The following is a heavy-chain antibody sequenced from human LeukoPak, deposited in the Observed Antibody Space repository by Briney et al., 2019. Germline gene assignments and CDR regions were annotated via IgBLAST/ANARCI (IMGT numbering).Heavy chain of an antibody. CDR1: GFTFSSYS. Sequence: GGSLRLSCAASGFTFSSYSMNWVRQAPGKGLEWVSSISSSSSYISYADSVKGRFTISRDNAKNSLYLQMNSLRAEDTAVYYCARGVVTAFDYWGQGTLVTVSS. D-gene: IGHD4-23*01. J-gene: IGHJ4*02. CDR2: ISSSSSYI. CDR3: ARGVVTAFDY. V-gene: IGHV3-21*01.